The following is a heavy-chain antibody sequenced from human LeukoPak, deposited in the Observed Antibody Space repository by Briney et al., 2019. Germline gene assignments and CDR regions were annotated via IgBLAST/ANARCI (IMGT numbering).Heavy chain of an antibody. Sequence: GGSLRLSCAASGFTFSSYSMNWVRQAPGKGLEWVAVISYDGSNKYYADSVKGRFTISRDNSKNTLYLQMNSLRAEDTAVYYCAKVPQWGQGTLVTVSS. J-gene: IGHJ4*02. CDR3: AKVPQ. V-gene: IGHV3-30*18. CDR1: GFTFSSYS. CDR2: ISYDGSNK.